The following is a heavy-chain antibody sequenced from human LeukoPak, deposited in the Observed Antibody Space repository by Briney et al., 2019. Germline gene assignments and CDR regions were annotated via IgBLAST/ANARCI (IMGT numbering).Heavy chain of an antibody. J-gene: IGHJ6*03. CDR2: IYHRGSS. CDR3: AREGKITMVRGVIRYYYMDV. V-gene: IGHV4-38-2*02. Sequence: PSETLSLTCTVSGYSISSDYYWGWIRQPPGKGLEWIGIIYHRGSSYYNPSLKSRVTISVDTSKNQFSLKLSSVTAADTAVYYCAREGKITMVRGVIRYYYMDVWGKGTTVTISS. CDR1: GYSISSDYY. D-gene: IGHD3-10*01.